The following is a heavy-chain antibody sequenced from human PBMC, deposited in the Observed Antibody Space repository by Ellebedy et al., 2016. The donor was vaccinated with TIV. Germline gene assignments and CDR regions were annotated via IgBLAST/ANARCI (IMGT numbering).Heavy chain of an antibody. CDR3: AVGPRNYYYGMDV. D-gene: IGHD1-26*01. Sequence: SETLSLTCTVSGGSISSSSYYWGWIRQHPGKGLEWIGYIYYSGSTYYNPSLKSRVTISVDTSKNQFSLKLSSVTAADTAVYYCAVGPRNYYYGMDVWGQGTTVTVSS. CDR2: IYYSGST. J-gene: IGHJ6*02. CDR1: GGSISSSSYY. V-gene: IGHV4-39*07.